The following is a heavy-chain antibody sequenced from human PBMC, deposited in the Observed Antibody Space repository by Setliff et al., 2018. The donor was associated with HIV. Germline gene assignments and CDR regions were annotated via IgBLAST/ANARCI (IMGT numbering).Heavy chain of an antibody. V-gene: IGHV1-58*01. CDR1: GFTFTNSA. Sequence: AASVKVSCKASGFTFTNSAVQWVRQARGQRLEWIGWIVVGSGNTNYAQKFQERVTITRDMSTGRAYMELSGLRTEDTAVYYCAADPQTGTTSYDAFDIWGQGTVVTVS. J-gene: IGHJ3*02. CDR2: IVVGSGNT. CDR3: AADPQTGTTSYDAFDI. D-gene: IGHD1-7*01.